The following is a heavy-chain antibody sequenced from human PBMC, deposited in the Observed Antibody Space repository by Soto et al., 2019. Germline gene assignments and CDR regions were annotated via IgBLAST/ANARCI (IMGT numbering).Heavy chain of an antibody. CDR3: AKPVRENGYHYDIWYFDL. D-gene: IGHD3-22*01. Sequence: PGGSLRLSCAASGIIFHTYGMHWVRQAPGKGLEWVAVISHDGSTIYYADSVKGRFTISRDNSKNTLFLQMSSLRAEDTAVYYCAKPVRENGYHYDIWYFDLWGRGTLVTVSS. J-gene: IGHJ2*01. CDR2: ISHDGSTI. V-gene: IGHV3-30*18. CDR1: GIIFHTYG.